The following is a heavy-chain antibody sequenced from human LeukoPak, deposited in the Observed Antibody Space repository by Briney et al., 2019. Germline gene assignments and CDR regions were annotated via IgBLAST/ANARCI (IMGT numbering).Heavy chain of an antibody. J-gene: IGHJ5*02. CDR1: GFTFSSYA. D-gene: IGHD2-2*02. Sequence: PGGSLRLSCAASGFTFSSYAMSWVRQAPGKGLEWVSAISGSGGSTYYADSVKGRFTISRDNAKNSLSLQMNSLRAEDTAVYYCARGIPKTYCTSTSCYINWFDPWGQGTLVIVSS. V-gene: IGHV3-23*01. CDR2: ISGSGGST. CDR3: ARGIPKTYCTSTSCYINWFDP.